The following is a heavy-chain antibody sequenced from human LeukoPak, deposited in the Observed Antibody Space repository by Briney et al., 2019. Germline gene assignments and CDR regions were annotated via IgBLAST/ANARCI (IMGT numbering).Heavy chain of an antibody. CDR2: FIGGDGDT. CDR1: GFNFINFP. Sequence: GGSLRLSCAASGFNFINFPMTWFRQAPGKGLEWVSFIGGDGDTNYAESAKARFTISRDNSKKTLFLEMHTLRVEDTAVYYCAKWNRMANREFFDWGQGTLVVVAS. D-gene: IGHD5-24*01. CDR3: AKWNRMANREFFD. V-gene: IGHV3-23*01. J-gene: IGHJ4*02.